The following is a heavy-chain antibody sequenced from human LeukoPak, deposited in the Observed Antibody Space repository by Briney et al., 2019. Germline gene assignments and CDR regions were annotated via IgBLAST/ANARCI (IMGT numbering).Heavy chain of an antibody. CDR1: GFTFSSYA. V-gene: IGHV3-23*01. Sequence: PGGSLRLSCAASGFTFSSYAMSWVRQAPGKGLEWVSAISGSGGSTYYADSVKGRFTISRDNSKNTLYLQMNSLRAEDTAVYYCARDGIAAAAGSGVYYFDYWGQGTLVTVSS. D-gene: IGHD6-13*01. CDR3: ARDGIAAAAGSGVYYFDY. CDR2: ISGSGGST. J-gene: IGHJ4*02.